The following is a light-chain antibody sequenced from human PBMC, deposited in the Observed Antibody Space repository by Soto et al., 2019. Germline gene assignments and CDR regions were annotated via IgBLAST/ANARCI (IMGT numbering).Light chain of an antibody. CDR3: GTWDSSLSAYV. CDR2: DNN. CDR1: SSNIGNNY. Sequence: QSVLTQPPSVSAAPGQKVTISCSGSSSNIGNNYVSWYQQLPGTGPKLLIYDNNKRPSGIPDRFSGSKSGTSATLGITGLQTGDEADYYCGTWDSSLSAYVFGTGTKLTVL. V-gene: IGLV1-51*01. J-gene: IGLJ1*01.